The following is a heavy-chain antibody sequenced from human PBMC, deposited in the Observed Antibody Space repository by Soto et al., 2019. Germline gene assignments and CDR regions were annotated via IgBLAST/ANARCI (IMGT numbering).Heavy chain of an antibody. CDR1: GGSISSYC. V-gene: IGHV4-59*01. Sequence: SETLSLTCTVSGGSISSYCGSWIRQPPGKGLEWIGYIYYSGSTNYNPSLKSRVTISVDTSKNQFSLKLSSVTAADTAVYYCARGSSSLPSYYGMDVWGQGTTVTVSS. D-gene: IGHD6-6*01. J-gene: IGHJ6*02. CDR2: IYYSGST. CDR3: ARGSSSLPSYYGMDV.